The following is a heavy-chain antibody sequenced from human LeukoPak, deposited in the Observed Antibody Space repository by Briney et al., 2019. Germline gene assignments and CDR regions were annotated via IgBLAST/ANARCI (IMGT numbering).Heavy chain of an antibody. CDR2: ISYDGSNK. CDR3: AKDSGHSGNDYGDY. J-gene: IGHJ4*02. CDR1: GFTFSSYG. Sequence: GRSLRLSSAASGFTFSSYGMHWVRQAPGKGLEWVAIISYDGSNKYYADSVKGRFTISRDNSKNTLYLQMNSLRVEDTAVYYCAKDSGHSGNDYGDYWGQGTLVTVSA. V-gene: IGHV3-30*18. D-gene: IGHD5-12*01.